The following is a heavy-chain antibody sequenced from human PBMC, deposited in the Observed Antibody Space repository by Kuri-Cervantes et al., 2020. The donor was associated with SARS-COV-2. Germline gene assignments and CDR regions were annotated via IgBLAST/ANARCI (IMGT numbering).Heavy chain of an antibody. CDR3: ARGGLVPAASDAFDI. Sequence: ASVKVSCKASGYTFTNYGISWVRQAPGQGLEWMGWISAYNDNINYAQKLQGRVTMTTDTSTSTVYMQLSSLRSEDTAVYYCARGGLVPAASDAFDIWGQGTMVTVSS. CDR2: ISAYNDNI. D-gene: IGHD2-2*01. V-gene: IGHV1-18*01. J-gene: IGHJ3*02. CDR1: GYTFTNYG.